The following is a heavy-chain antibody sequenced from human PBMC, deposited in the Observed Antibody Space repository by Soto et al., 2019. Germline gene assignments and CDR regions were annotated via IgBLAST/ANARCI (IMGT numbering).Heavy chain of an antibody. D-gene: IGHD3-3*01. CDR3: ARDLGGMITIFGVVTPAPLRFDP. V-gene: IGHV3-74*01. CDR2: ISPDGRTT. J-gene: IGHJ5*02. Sequence: GGSLRLSCAASGFSFSHYWIHWVRQAPGKGLVWVSRISPDGRTTTYADSVKGRFTISRDNAKSTLYLQMNSLRAEDTAVYYCARDLGGMITIFGVVTPAPLRFDPWGQGTLVTVS. CDR1: GFSFSHYW.